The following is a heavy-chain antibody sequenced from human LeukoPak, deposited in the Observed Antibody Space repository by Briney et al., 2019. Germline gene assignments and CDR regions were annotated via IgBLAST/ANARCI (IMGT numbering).Heavy chain of an antibody. CDR2: IHYSGST. J-gene: IGHJ3*02. CDR3: ARDMKHDAFDI. Sequence: SETLSLTCTVSGGSISSSSYYWGWIRQPPGKGLEWIGSIHYSGSTNYNPSLKSRVTISVDTSKNQFSLKLSSVTAADTAVYYCARDMKHDAFDIWGQGTMVTVSS. D-gene: IGHD3-16*01. CDR1: GGSISSSSYY. V-gene: IGHV4-39*07.